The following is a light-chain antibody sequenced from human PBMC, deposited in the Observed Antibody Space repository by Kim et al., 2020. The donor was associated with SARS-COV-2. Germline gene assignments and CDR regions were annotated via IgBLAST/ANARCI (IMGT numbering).Light chain of an antibody. CDR3: QVWGSSSDHRV. CDR1: NNGGES. Sequence: APGRTASITCGGTNNGGESVHWCQQEPGRAPVLVIYYDSDRPPGIPERFSGCNSGNTATLTISRVKAGDEADDYCQVWGSSSDHRVFGGGTQLTVL. V-gene: IGLV3-21*04. J-gene: IGLJ3*02. CDR2: YDS.